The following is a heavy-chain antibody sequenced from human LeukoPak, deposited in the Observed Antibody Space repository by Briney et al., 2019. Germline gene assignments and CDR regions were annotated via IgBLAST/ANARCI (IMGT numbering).Heavy chain of an antibody. J-gene: IGHJ2*01. Sequence: SETLSLTCAVYGGSFSGYYWSWIRQPPGKGLEWIGEINHSGSTNYNPSLKSRVTISVDTSMNQFSLKLSSVTAADTAVYYCARGGRRYFDLWGRGTLVTVSS. V-gene: IGHV4-34*01. CDR2: INHSGST. CDR3: ARGGRRYFDL. CDR1: GGSFSGYY.